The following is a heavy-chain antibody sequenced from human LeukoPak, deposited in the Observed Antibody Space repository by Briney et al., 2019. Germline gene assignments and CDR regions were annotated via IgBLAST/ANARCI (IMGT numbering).Heavy chain of an antibody. Sequence: GGSLRLSCAASGFTFSDYYMNWIRQAPGKGLEWISYISGSGGTVEYADTVKGRFSISRDNAKNSLYLQMNSLRAEDTALYYCAKERGYSGYDYNPEHLRGGYFDYWGQGTLVTVSS. V-gene: IGHV3-11*01. J-gene: IGHJ4*02. CDR2: ISGSGGTV. D-gene: IGHD5-12*01. CDR3: AKERGYSGYDYNPEHLRGGYFDY. CDR1: GFTFSDYY.